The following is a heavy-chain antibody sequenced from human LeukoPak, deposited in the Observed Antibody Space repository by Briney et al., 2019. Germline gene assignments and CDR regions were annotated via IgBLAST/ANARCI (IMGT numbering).Heavy chain of an antibody. Sequence: PGGSLRLSCAASGFTFDDYAMHWVRQAPGKGLEWVSGISWNSGSIGYADSVKGRFTISRDNAKNSLYLQMNSLRAEDTALYYCAKATDFYGDYDHQAFDIWGQGTMVTVSS. CDR3: AKATDFYGDYDHQAFDI. D-gene: IGHD4-17*01. J-gene: IGHJ3*02. CDR2: ISWNSGSI. CDR1: GFTFDDYA. V-gene: IGHV3-9*01.